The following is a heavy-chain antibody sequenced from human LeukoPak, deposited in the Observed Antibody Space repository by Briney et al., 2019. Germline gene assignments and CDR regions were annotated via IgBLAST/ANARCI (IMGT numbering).Heavy chain of an antibody. Sequence: SETLSLTCTVSGVSISSYYWSWIRQPPGKGLEWIGYYYYSGNTNYNPSLKSRVTISEDTSKNQFSLRLFSVTASDTAVYYCARGDSYWGQGTLVTVSS. J-gene: IGHJ4*02. V-gene: IGHV4-59*08. CDR1: GVSISSYY. D-gene: IGHD3-10*01. CDR3: ARGDSY. CDR2: YYYSGNT.